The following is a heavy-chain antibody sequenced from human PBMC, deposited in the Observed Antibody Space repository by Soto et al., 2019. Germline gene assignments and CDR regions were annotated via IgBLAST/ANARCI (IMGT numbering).Heavy chain of an antibody. CDR2: IYPGDSDT. V-gene: IGHV5-51*01. CDR3: VRRSGHHYGLDV. J-gene: IGHJ6*02. D-gene: IGHD3-3*01. CDR1: GYRFTSYW. Sequence: PGESLKISCEGFGYRFTSYWMAWVRQMPGKGLEWMGIIYPGDSDTRYNPSFQGQVTISADKSINTAHLQWSSLKASDTAMYYCVRRSGHHYGLDVWGLGTTVTVSS.